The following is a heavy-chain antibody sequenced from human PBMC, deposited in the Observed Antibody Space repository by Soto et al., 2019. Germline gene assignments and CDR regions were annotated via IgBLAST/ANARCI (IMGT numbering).Heavy chain of an antibody. CDR1: GYTFTSYG. V-gene: IGHV1-18*04. Sequence: ASVKVSCKASGYTFTSYGISWVRQAPGQGLEWMGWISAYNGNTNYAQKLQGRVTMTTDTSTSTAYMELRSPRSDDTAVYYCARDLYYDSSGYYYLGWWFDPWGQGTLVTVSS. D-gene: IGHD3-22*01. CDR3: ARDLYYDSSGYYYLGWWFDP. CDR2: ISAYNGNT. J-gene: IGHJ5*02.